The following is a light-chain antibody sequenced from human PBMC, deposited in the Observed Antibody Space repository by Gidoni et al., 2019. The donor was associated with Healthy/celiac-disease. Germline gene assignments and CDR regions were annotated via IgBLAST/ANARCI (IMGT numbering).Light chain of an antibody. V-gene: IGKV3-11*01. CDR3: QQTT. CDR2: DAS. CDR1: QRVSSY. Sequence: IVLTQSPATLSLSPGERATLSCRASQRVSSYLAWYQQTPGQAPRLLIYDASNSATGIPARFRGSGSGTVFTLTISSLEPEDFAVYYCQQTTFGPGTKVDIK. J-gene: IGKJ3*01.